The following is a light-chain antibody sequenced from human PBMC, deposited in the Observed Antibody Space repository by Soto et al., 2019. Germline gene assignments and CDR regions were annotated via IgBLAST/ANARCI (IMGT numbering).Light chain of an antibody. J-gene: IGLJ1*01. V-gene: IGLV2-23*01. Sequence: QSALTQPASVSGSPGQSITISCTGTCSDVGSYNLVSWYQQHPGKAPKLMIYEGSKRPSGVSNRFSGSKSGNTVSLTISGLQAEDEADYYCCSYAGSFYVFGTGTKLTVL. CDR2: EGS. CDR3: CSYAGSFYV. CDR1: CSDVGSYNL.